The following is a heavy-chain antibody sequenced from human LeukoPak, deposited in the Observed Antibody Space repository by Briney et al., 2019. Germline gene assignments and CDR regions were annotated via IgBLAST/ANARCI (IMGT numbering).Heavy chain of an antibody. CDR1: GFTFSNAW. Sequence: TGGSLRLSCAASGFTFSNAWMSWVRQAPGKGLEWVGRIKSKTDGGTTDYAAPVKGRFTISRDDSKNTLYLQMNSLKTEDTAVYYCTPLGEFGEDPSLMDVWGKGTTVTVSS. CDR2: IKSKTDGGTT. CDR3: TPLGEFGEDPSLMDV. J-gene: IGHJ6*03. D-gene: IGHD3-10*01. V-gene: IGHV3-15*01.